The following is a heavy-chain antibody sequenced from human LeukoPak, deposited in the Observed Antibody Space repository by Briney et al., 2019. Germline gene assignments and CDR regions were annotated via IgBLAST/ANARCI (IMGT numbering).Heavy chain of an antibody. Sequence: PSETLSLTCAVYGGSFSGYYWSWIRQPPGKGLEWIGEINHSGSTNYNPSLKGRVTISVDTSKNQFSLKLSSVTAADTAVYYCARVKPRDHKITMVRGVFDYWGQGTLVTVSS. CDR1: GGSFSGYY. CDR2: INHSGST. V-gene: IGHV4-34*01. D-gene: IGHD3-10*01. CDR3: ARVKPRDHKITMVRGVFDY. J-gene: IGHJ4*02.